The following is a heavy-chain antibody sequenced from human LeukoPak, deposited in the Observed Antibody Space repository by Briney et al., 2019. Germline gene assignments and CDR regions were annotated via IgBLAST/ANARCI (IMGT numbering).Heavy chain of an antibody. J-gene: IGHJ5*02. Sequence: SETLSLTCTVSGGSMTNNTFYWGWIRQPPGKGLEWIGSIYHTGPTYYNPSLKSRVTISVDTSKNQFSLKLSSVTAADTAVYYCARREFARSSSWHGRPTYWFDPWGQGTLVTVSS. CDR2: IYHTGPT. CDR1: GGSMTNNTFY. CDR3: ARREFARSSSWHGRPTYWFDP. D-gene: IGHD6-13*01. V-gene: IGHV4-39*07.